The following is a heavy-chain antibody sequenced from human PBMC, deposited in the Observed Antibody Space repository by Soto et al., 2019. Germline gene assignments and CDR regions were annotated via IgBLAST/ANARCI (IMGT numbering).Heavy chain of an antibody. CDR2: ISSSSSTI. V-gene: IGHV3-48*01. J-gene: IGHJ6*03. D-gene: IGHD3-10*01. CDR1: GFTFSSYS. Sequence: GGSLRLSCAASGFTFSSYSMNWVRQAPGKGLEWVSYISSSSSTIYYADSVKGRFTISRDNANSLYLQMNSLRAEDTAVYYCARSRITMVRGVRGPYMDVWGKGTTVTVSS. CDR3: ARSRITMVRGVRGPYMDV.